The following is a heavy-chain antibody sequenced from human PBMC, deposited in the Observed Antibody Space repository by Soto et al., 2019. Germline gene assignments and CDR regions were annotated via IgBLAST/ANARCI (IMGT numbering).Heavy chain of an antibody. J-gene: IGHJ4*02. CDR3: ARSRYSYGYEWVY. V-gene: IGHV3-30-3*01. CDR1: GFTFSSYA. CDR2: ISYDGSNK. Sequence: QVQLVESGGGVVQPGRSLRLSCADSGFTFSSYAMHWVRQAPGKGLEWGAVISYDGSNKYYADSVKCRFTISRDNSKITLYLQMNSLRAEDTAVYYCARSRYSYGYEWVYWGQGTLVTVYS. D-gene: IGHD5-18*01.